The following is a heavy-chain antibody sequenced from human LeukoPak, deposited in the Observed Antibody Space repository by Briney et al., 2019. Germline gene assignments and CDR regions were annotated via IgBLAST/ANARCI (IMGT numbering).Heavy chain of an antibody. D-gene: IGHD3-10*01. CDR2: INPNSGGT. J-gene: IGHJ5*02. CDR1: GYTFTGYY. V-gene: IGHV1-2*02. CDR3: AREVQIWFGELLYGFDP. Sequence: GASVKVSCKASGYTFTGYYMHWVRQAPGQGLEWMGWINPNSGGTNYAQKFQGRVTMTRDTSISTAYMELSSLRSEDTAVYYCAREVQIWFGELLYGFDPWGQGTLVTVSS.